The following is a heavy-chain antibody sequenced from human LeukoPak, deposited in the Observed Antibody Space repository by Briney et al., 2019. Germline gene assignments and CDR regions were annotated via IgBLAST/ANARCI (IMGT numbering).Heavy chain of an antibody. J-gene: IGHJ4*02. V-gene: IGHV4-39*01. Sequence: SETLSLTCTVSGGSVSNTDFYWGWIRQPPGKGLQWIGNIYYSGSTYYNPSLNSRVTMSVDTSKNQSSLKMTSVTAADTAVYYCARLTKGRYFDYIFDYWGQGTLFTVSS. CDR1: GGSVSNTDFY. CDR3: ARLTKGRYFDYIFDY. CDR2: IYYSGST. D-gene: IGHD3-9*01.